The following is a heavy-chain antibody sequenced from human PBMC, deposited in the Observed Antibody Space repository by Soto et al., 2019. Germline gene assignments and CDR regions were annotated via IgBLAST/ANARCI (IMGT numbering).Heavy chain of an antibody. CDR2: INTKTGGT. CDR3: ATDKVAFDM. V-gene: IGHV1-2*02. J-gene: IGHJ3*02. CDR1: GYIFTGYY. D-gene: IGHD3-9*01. Sequence: GSVKDSFKASGYIFTGYYIQWVRQARGQGLEWMGWINTKTGGTKYAQKFRGRVTMTRDTSINTAYMEVSRLRSDDTAVYYCATDKVAFDMWGQGTMVTVSS.